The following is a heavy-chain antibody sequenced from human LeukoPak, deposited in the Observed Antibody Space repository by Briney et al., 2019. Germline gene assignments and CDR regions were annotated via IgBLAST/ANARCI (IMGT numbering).Heavy chain of an antibody. J-gene: IGHJ6*02. CDR2: ISSTSTTL. D-gene: IGHD3-9*01. CDR1: GFTFSSSS. Sequence: GGSLRLSCAASGFTFSSSSMNWVRQAPGKGLEWVSYISSTSTTLYYADSVRGRFTISRDNAKNSLYLQMNSLRAEDTAVYYCARLEEDYDILTGYYPRPAYGMDVWGQGTTVTVSS. V-gene: IGHV3-48*01. CDR3: ARLEEDYDILTGYYPRPAYGMDV.